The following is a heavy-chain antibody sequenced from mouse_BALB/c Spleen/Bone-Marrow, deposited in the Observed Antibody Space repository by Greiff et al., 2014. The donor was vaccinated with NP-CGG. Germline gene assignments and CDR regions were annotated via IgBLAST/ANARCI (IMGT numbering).Heavy chain of an antibody. D-gene: IGHD1-1*01. Sequence: EVQLQQSGAELVKPGASVKLSCTASGFNIKDTYMHWVKQRPEQGLEWIGRIDPANGNTKYDPKFQGKATITADTSSNTAYLQLSSLTSEDTAVYYCAAYYCGNSYGFAYWGQGTLVTVSA. V-gene: IGHV14-3*02. CDR2: IDPANGNT. CDR3: AAYYCGNSYGFAY. J-gene: IGHJ3*01. CDR1: GFNIKDTY.